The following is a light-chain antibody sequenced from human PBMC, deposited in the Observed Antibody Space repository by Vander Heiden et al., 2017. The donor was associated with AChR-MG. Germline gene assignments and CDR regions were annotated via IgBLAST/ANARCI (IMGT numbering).Light chain of an antibody. Sequence: SYALTQPPSVSVSPGQTARITCPGDALPKQYAYWYQQKPGQAPVLVIYKDSERPSGIPERFSGSSSGTTVTLTISGVQAEDEADYYCQSADSSARVFGGGTKLTVL. CDR3: QSADSSARV. CDR2: KDS. J-gene: IGLJ3*02. CDR1: ALPKQY. V-gene: IGLV3-25*03.